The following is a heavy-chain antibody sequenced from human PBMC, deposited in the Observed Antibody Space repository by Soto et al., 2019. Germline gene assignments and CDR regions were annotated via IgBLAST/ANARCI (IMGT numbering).Heavy chain of an antibody. V-gene: IGHV1-8*01. CDR3: ARQVVVAAKWLKGLGY. CDR1: GYTFTSYD. J-gene: IGHJ4*02. D-gene: IGHD2-15*01. CDR2: MNPNSGNT. Sequence: QVQLVQSGAEVKKPGASVKVSCKASGYTFTSYDINWVRQATGQGLEWMGWMNPNSGNTGYAQKFQGRVTMTRNTSISTAYMELSSLRSEDTAVYYCARQVVVAAKWLKGLGYWGQGTLVTVSS.